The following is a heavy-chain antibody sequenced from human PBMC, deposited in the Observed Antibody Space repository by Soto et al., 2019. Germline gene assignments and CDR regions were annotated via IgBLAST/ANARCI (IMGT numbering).Heavy chain of an antibody. CDR1: EEPISTFY. Sequence: SETLSLTCTFSEEPISTFYWGWMRQSQGKELDSIGYVYYTGSTNYNRSLKSRVTISVDRSKNQFSLKLTSANAADTAVYYCARGRTVRNYADDSSDYFYFFDYWGQGTQVTVSS. D-gene: IGHD3-22*01. J-gene: IGHJ4*02. V-gene: IGHV4-59*01. CDR2: VYYTGST. CDR3: ARGRTVRNYADDSSDYFYFFDY.